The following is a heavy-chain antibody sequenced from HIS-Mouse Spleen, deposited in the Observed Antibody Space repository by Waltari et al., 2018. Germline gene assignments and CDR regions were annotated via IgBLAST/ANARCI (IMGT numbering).Heavy chain of an antibody. Sequence: QVQLQESGPGLVKPSETLSLTCTVSGYSISSGYYWGWIRQPPGKGLEWIGSFYHSGSTYYNPSLKSRVTISVDTSKNQFSLKLSSVTAADTAVYYCARASPYSGSYYAFDIWGQGTMVTVSS. CDR2: FYHSGST. CDR1: GYSISSGYY. J-gene: IGHJ3*02. D-gene: IGHD1-26*01. CDR3: ARASPYSGSYYAFDI. V-gene: IGHV4-38-2*02.